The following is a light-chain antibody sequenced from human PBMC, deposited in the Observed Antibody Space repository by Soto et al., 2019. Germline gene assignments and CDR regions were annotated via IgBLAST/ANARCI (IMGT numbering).Light chain of an antibody. CDR3: QQYDNLAPDT. Sequence: DSQMTQSPSSLSASVGDRVTITCRASQDITNYLNWYRQIPGKAPELLIYGASNLETGVPSRLSGSGSGTHFTFTISSLQTEDIATYYCQQYDNLAPDTFGQGTKLEI. CDR2: GAS. V-gene: IGKV1-33*01. J-gene: IGKJ2*01. CDR1: QDITNY.